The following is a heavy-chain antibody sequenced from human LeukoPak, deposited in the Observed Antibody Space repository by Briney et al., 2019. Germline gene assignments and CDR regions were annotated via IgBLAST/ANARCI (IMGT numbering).Heavy chain of an antibody. CDR1: GFTFSSYE. D-gene: IGHD3-10*02. CDR3: AELGIPMIGGV. V-gene: IGHV3-48*03. J-gene: IGHJ6*04. CDR2: ISSSGSTI. Sequence: GGSLRLSCAASGFTFSSYEMNWVPEAPGKGVEWGSYISSSGSTIYYAHSVRGRFTISRDKAKNSLYLQWNRLRAEDTAVYYCAELGIPMIGGVWGKGPTVTISS.